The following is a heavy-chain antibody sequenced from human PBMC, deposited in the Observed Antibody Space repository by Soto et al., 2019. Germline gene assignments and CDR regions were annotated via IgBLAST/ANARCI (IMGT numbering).Heavy chain of an antibody. Sequence: ETLSLTCTVSGGSISSYYWSRMRQSPGKGLEWIGYFYYTGSPNYNPSVKSRVSISGDTSKNQFSRRLSSVTAADTAVSFCERDCCTRNSCYQYFDYWGQGTMVTVSS. D-gene: IGHD5-12*01. CDR2: FYYTGSP. J-gene: IGHJ4*02. V-gene: IGHV4-59*01. CDR3: ERDCCTRNSCYQYFDY. CDR1: GGSISSYY.